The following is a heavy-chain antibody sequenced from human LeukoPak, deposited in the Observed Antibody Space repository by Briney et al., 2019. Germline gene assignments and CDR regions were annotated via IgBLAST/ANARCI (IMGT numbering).Heavy chain of an antibody. D-gene: IGHD2-21*02. V-gene: IGHV4-34*01. CDR3: ASAYCGGDCTPYWYFDL. CDR2: INHSGST. CDR1: GGSFSGYY. J-gene: IGHJ2*01. Sequence: PSETLSLTCAVYGGSFSGYYWSWIRQPPGKGLEWIGEINHSGSTNYNPSLKSRVTISLDTSKNQFSLKLSSVTAADTAVYYCASAYCGGDCTPYWYFDLWGRGTLVTVSS.